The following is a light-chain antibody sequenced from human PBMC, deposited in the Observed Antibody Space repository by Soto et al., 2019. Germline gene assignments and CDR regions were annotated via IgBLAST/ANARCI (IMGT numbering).Light chain of an antibody. CDR1: QSVSSN. V-gene: IGKV3D-15*01. J-gene: IGKJ4*01. CDR2: DVS. CDR3: QQYHDWPLT. Sequence: EIVMTQSPATLSVSQGERATLSCRASQSVSSNFAWYQQRPAQAPRLLIYDVSTRATGVPTRFSGSGSGTEFTLTISSLQSEDFAVYYCQQYHDWPLTFGGGTRVEIK.